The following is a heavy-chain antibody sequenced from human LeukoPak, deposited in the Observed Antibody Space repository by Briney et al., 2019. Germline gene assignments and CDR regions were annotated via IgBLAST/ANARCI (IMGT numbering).Heavy chain of an antibody. CDR1: GFTFSSYE. CDR3: ARGQAASFDY. CDR2: ISSSGSTI. V-gene: IGHV3-48*03. Sequence: GGPLRLSGAASGFTFSSYEMNWVRQAPGKGLEWVSYISSSGSTIYYADSVKGRFTISRDNAKNSLYLQMNSLRAEDTAVYYCARGQAASFDYWGQGTLVTVSS. J-gene: IGHJ4*02. D-gene: IGHD2-15*01.